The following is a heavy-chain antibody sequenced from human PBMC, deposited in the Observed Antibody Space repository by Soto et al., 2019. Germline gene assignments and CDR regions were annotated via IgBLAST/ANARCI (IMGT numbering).Heavy chain of an antibody. CDR3: SRHGRYCPNGVCQANYYFDY. CDR2: IYYSGST. CDR1: GGSISSSTYY. Sequence: SETLSLTCIVSGGSISSSTYYWGWIRQPPGKGLEWIGNIYYSGSTYYNPSLKSRVTISIDTSKNQFFLKLSSVTAADTAVYYCSRHGRYCPNGVCQANYYFDYWGQGTLVTVSS. J-gene: IGHJ4*02. V-gene: IGHV4-39*01. D-gene: IGHD2-8*01.